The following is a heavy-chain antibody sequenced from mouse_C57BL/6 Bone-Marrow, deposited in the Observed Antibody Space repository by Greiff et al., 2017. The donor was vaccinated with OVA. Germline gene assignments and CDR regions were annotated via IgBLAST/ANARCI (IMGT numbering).Heavy chain of an antibody. V-gene: IGHV1-82*01. CDR1: GYAFSSSW. CDR3: ARSRNYFDY. D-gene: IGHD1-1*01. CDR2: IYPGDGDT. J-gene: IGHJ2*01. Sequence: QVQLQQSGPELVKPGASVKISCKASGYAFSSSWMNWVKQRPGKGLEWIGRIYPGDGDTNYNGKFKGKATLTADKSSSPAYMQLSSLTSEDSAVYYCARSRNYFDYWGKGTTLTVSA.